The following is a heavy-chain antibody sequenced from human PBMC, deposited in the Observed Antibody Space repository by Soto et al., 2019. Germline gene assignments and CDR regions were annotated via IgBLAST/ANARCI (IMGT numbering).Heavy chain of an antibody. CDR3: ARKGGYYDSSGYVFDY. CDR1: GGTFSSYA. J-gene: IGHJ4*02. D-gene: IGHD3-22*01. Sequence: QVQLVQSGAEVKKPGSSVKVSCKASGGTFSSYAISWVRQAPGQGLEWMGGIIPIFGTANYAQKFQGRVTITADKSTSTAYMGLSSPRSDATAVYYCARKGGYYDSSGYVFDYWGQGTLVTVSS. V-gene: IGHV1-69*06. CDR2: IIPIFGTA.